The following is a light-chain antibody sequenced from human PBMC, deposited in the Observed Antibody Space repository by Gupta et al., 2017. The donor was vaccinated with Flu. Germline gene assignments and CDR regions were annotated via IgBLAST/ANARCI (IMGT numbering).Light chain of an antibody. CDR3: SSSSGSTTPWV. Sequence: YKFHLREAPKLLIYGVSSRPSGISNRFSGSKSDNTASLTISGVQPEDEADYFCSSSSGSTTPWVFGGGTKLTVL. J-gene: IGLJ3*02. CDR2: GVS. V-gene: IGLV2-14*01.